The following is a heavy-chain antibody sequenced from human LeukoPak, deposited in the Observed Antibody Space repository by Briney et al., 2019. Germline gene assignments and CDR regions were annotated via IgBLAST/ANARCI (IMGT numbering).Heavy chain of an antibody. CDR2: MNPNSGNT. CDR1: GYTFTSYD. CDR3: ARGFPPRYCSSTSCHPTRGYYYMDV. J-gene: IGHJ6*03. D-gene: IGHD2-2*01. Sequence: ASVKVSCKASGYTFTSYDINWVRQATGQGLEWMGWMNPNSGNTGYAQKFRGRVTITRNTSISTAYMELSSLRSEDTAVYYCARGFPPRYCSSTSCHPTRGYYYMDVWGKGTTVTVSS. V-gene: IGHV1-8*03.